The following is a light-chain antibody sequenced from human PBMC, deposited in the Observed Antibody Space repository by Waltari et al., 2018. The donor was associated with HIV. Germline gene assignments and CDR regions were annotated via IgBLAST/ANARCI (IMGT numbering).Light chain of an antibody. CDR3: SSYTSSSTWV. J-gene: IGLJ3*02. CDR1: SSDAGGYNY. Sequence: QSALPQPASVSGSPGQSITLSCPGTSSDAGGYNYVSWYQQHPGKAPKLMIYEVSNRPSGVSNRFSGSKSGNTASLTISGLQAEDEADYYCSSYTSSSTWVFGGGTKLTVL. CDR2: EVS. V-gene: IGLV2-14*01.